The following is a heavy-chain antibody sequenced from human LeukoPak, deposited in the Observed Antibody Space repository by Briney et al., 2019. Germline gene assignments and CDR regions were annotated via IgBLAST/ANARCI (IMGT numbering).Heavy chain of an antibody. CDR1: GYSFTGYY. CDR2: INPNSGGT. CDR3: ARDYLLYDTSGYYSLLRY. Sequence: ASVKVSCKASGYSFTGYYMHWVRQAPGQGLEWMGWINPNSGGTGYAQKFQGRVTMTRDTSISTAYMELSRLRSDDTAVYYCARDYLLYDTSGYYSLLRYWGQGTLVTVPS. V-gene: IGHV1-2*02. J-gene: IGHJ4*02. D-gene: IGHD3-22*01.